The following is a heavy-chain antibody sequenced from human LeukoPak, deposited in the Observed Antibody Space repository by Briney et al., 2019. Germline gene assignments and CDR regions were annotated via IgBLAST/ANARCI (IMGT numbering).Heavy chain of an antibody. V-gene: IGHV4-38-2*02. D-gene: IGHD4-11*01. CDR3: ARTTVTHYYYYYMDV. CDR2: IYYSGST. CDR1: GYSISSGYY. Sequence: SETLSLTCTVSGYSISSGYYWGWIRQPPGKGLEWIGSIYYSGSTYYNPSLKSRVTISVDTSKNQFSLKLSSVTAADTAVYYCARTTVTHYYYYYMDVWGKGTTVTVSS. J-gene: IGHJ6*03.